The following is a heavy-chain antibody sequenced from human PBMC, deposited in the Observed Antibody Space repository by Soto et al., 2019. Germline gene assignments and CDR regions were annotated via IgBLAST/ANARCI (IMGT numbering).Heavy chain of an antibody. CDR2: ISSSSSTI. CDR3: ARDRIRGVIPAYYFDY. J-gene: IGHJ4*01. V-gene: IGHV3-48*01. CDR1: GFTFSSYS. D-gene: IGHD3-10*01. Sequence: HPGGSLRLSCAASGFTFSSYSMNWVRQAPGKGLEWVSYISSSSSTIYYADSVKGRFTISRDNSKNTLYLQMNSLRAEDTAVYYCARDRIRGVIPAYYFDYWGHGT.